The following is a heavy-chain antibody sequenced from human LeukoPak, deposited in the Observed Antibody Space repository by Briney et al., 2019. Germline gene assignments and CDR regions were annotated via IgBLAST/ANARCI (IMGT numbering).Heavy chain of an antibody. CDR2: IYTSGST. V-gene: IGHV4-4*09. Sequence: SETLSLTCTVSGGSISSYYWSWIRQPPGKGLEWIGYIYTSGSTNYNPSLKSRVTISADTSKNQFSLKLSSVTAADTAVYYCARHAELGGLDPWGQGTLVTVSS. D-gene: IGHD1-7*01. CDR1: GGSISSYY. J-gene: IGHJ5*02. CDR3: ARHAELGGLDP.